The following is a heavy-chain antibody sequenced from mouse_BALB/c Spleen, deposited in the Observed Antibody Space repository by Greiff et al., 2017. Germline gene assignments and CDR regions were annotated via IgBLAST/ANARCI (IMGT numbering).Heavy chain of an antibody. D-gene: IGHD2-14*01. CDR3: ARARYDVRYYFDY. J-gene: IGHJ2*01. Sequence: VQLKESGGGLVKPGGSLKLSCAASGFTFSDYYMYWVRQTPEKRLEWVATISDGGSYTYYPDSVKGRFTISRDNAKNNLYLQMSSLKSEDTAMYYCARARYDVRYYFDYWGQGTTLTVSS. CDR1: GFTFSDYY. CDR2: ISDGGSYT. V-gene: IGHV5-4*02.